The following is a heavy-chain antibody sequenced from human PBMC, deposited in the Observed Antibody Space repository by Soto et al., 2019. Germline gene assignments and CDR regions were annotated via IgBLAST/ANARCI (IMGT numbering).Heavy chain of an antibody. J-gene: IGHJ4*02. CDR1: GYTVTSYY. V-gene: IGHV1-46*03. CDR2: INPSGGST. D-gene: IGHD5-18*01. Sequence: ASVKVSCKASGYTVTSYYMHWVRQAPGQGLEWMGIINPSGGSTSYAQKFQGRVTMTRDTSTSTVYMELSSLRSEDTAVYYCASAGWIQLWAFDYWGQGTLVTVSS. CDR3: ASAGWIQLWAFDY.